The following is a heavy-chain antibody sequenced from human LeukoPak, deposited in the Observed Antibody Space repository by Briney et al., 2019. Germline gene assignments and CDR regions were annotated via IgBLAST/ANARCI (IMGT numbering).Heavy chain of an antibody. CDR2: ISYDGSNK. CDR1: GFTFSSYA. V-gene: IGHV3-30-3*01. Sequence: PGGSLRLSCAASGFTFSSYAMHWVRQAPGKGLEWVAVISYDGSNKYYADSVKGRFTISRDNAKNTLYLQMNSLRAEDTAVYYCARDAPQTLGSSDYWGQGTLVTVSS. D-gene: IGHD3-10*01. J-gene: IGHJ4*02. CDR3: ARDAPQTLGSSDY.